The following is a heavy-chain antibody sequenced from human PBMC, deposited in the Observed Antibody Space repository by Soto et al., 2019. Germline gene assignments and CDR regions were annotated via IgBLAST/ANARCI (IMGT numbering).Heavy chain of an antibody. J-gene: IGHJ4*02. D-gene: IGHD6-6*01. CDR2: IYWDDDK. Sequence: QITLKESGPPLVKPTQTLTLTCTFSGFSLSNRGVGVGWVRQPPGQALEWLAFIYWDDDKRFSPSLKTRLTITKDISNNQVVLTLTNMGPVDTATYYCVHPRPYSSSQSDSWGQGTLVTVSS. CDR3: VHPRPYSSSQSDS. V-gene: IGHV2-5*02. CDR1: GFSLSNRGVG.